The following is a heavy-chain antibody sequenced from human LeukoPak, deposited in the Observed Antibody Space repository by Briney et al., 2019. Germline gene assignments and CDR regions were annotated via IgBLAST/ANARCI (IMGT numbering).Heavy chain of an antibody. D-gene: IGHD3-3*01. CDR1: GGSISSGDYY. Sequence: SQTLSLTCTVSGGSISSGDYYWSWIRQPPRNGLEWIGYIYYSGSTYYNPSLKSRVTISVDTSKNQFSLKLSSVTAADTAVYYCARDRGYDFWSGYYFDYWGQGTLVTVSS. V-gene: IGHV4-30-4*08. J-gene: IGHJ4*02. CDR2: IYYSGST. CDR3: ARDRGYDFWSGYYFDY.